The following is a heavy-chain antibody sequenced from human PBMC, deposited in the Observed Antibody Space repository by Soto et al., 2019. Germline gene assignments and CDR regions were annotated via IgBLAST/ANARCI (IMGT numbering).Heavy chain of an antibody. CDR1: GFTFSSYV. V-gene: IGHV3-33*06. CDR2: IWYDGSNK. J-gene: IGHJ6*02. CDR3: AKDGLPGYGMDL. D-gene: IGHD4-17*01. Sequence: QVQLVESGGGVVQPGRSLRLSCAASGFTFSSYVMHWVRRAPGKGLEWVAVIWYDGSNKYYADSVKGRFTISRDNSKNTLYLQMNSLRAEDTAVYYCAKDGLPGYGMDLWGQGTTVTVSS.